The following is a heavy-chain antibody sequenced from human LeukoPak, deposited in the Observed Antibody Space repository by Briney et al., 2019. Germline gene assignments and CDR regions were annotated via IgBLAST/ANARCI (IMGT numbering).Heavy chain of an antibody. J-gene: IGHJ4*02. CDR2: IYYSGST. Sequence: SETLSLTCTVSGGSISSSSYYWGWIRQPPGKGLEWIGSIYYSGSTYYNPSLKSRVTISVDTFKNQFSLKLSSVTAADTAVYYCASYDYVWGSYRHDYWGQGTLVTVSS. D-gene: IGHD3-16*02. V-gene: IGHV4-39*01. CDR3: ASYDYVWGSYRHDY. CDR1: GGSISSSSYY.